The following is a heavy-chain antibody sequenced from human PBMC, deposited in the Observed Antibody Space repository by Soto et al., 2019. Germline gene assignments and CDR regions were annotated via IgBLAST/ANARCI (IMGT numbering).Heavy chain of an antibody. CDR2: IYYSGFT. Sequence: SETLSLTCTVSGGSTSSYYWSWIRQPPGKGLEWIGYIYYSGFTYYNPSLSGRLTMSVDKSRDQFSLKLTSVTAADTAIYYCARDTGSYFDLWGQGILVTVSS. J-gene: IGHJ4*02. CDR1: GGSTSSYY. CDR3: ARDTGSYFDL. D-gene: IGHD3-10*01. V-gene: IGHV4-59*12.